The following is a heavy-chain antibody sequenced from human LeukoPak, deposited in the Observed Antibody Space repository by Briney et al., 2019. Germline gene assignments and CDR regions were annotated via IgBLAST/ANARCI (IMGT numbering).Heavy chain of an antibody. D-gene: IGHD2-15*01. CDR3: YCAVEDY. V-gene: IGHV3-74*01. CDR1: GFIFPDYW. CDR2: IRGDGRAT. Sequence: PGGSLRLSCAASGFIFPDYWMHWVRQAPGSELVWVARIRGDGRATTYADSVKGRFTISRDNAKNSLYLQMNSLRAEDTAVYYCYCAVEDYWGQGTLVTVSS. J-gene: IGHJ4*02.